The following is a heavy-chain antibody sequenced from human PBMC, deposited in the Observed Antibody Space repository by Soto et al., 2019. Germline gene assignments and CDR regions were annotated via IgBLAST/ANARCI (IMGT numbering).Heavy chain of an antibody. CDR3: ARVSRLDSSGYPFDY. D-gene: IGHD3-22*01. J-gene: IGHJ4*02. Sequence: ASVKVSCKASGYTFTSYAMHWVRQAPGQRLEWMGWINAVNSNTKYSQKFQGRVTITRDTSASIAYMELSSLRSEDTAVYYCARVSRLDSSGYPFDYWGQGTLVT. CDR2: INAVNSNT. CDR1: GYTFTSYA. V-gene: IGHV1-3*01.